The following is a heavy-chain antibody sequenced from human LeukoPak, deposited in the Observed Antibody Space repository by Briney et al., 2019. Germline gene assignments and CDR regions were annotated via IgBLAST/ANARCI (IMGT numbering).Heavy chain of an antibody. V-gene: IGHV3-7*01. J-gene: IGHJ4*02. Sequence: GGSLRLSCAASGFTFSNYWMTWVRQAPGKGLEWVANIQEDGSEISYVDSVKGRFFISRDNAKNALYLQTNGLRAEDTALYYCARYFYGSGTYYYYFDYWGQGTLVTVSS. D-gene: IGHD3-10*01. CDR2: IQEDGSEI. CDR3: ARYFYGSGTYYYYFDY. CDR1: GFTFSNYW.